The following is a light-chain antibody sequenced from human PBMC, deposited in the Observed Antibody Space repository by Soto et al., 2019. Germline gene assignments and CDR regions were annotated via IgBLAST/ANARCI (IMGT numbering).Light chain of an antibody. Sequence: KQLTQSPSTLSSSLGDRFTITSRSSEIISSWLAWYQQKPGKAPKLLIYAASSLQSGVPSRFSGSGFGTDFTLTISILQHEYSAIYCCQQADTFPITFGQGTRLEIK. J-gene: IGKJ5*01. CDR1: EIISSW. V-gene: IGKV1-12*01. CDR3: QQADTFPIT. CDR2: AAS.